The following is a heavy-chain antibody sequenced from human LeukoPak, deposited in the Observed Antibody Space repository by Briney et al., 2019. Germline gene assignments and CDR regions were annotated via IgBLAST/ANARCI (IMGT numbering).Heavy chain of an antibody. V-gene: IGHV4-59*01. Sequence: SETLSLTCTVSGGSISSYYWSWIRQPPGKGLEWIGYIYYSGSTTYNPSLKRRVTISVDTSKNQFSLKLSSVTAADTAVYYCARDGMAGPIDYWGQGTLVTVSS. J-gene: IGHJ4*02. D-gene: IGHD5-24*01. CDR1: GGSISSYY. CDR3: ARDGMAGPIDY. CDR2: IYYSGST.